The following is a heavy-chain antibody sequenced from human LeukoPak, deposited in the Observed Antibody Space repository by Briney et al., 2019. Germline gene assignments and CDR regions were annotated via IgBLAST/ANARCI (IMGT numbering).Heavy chain of an antibody. CDR1: GFTFSSRDW. CDR2: IKQDGSEK. J-gene: IGHJ6*03. CDR3: ARVSTYDSDGYYSVEPLYFYYYMDV. D-gene: IGHD3-22*01. V-gene: IGHV3-7*01. Sequence: GGSLRLSCVASGFTFSSRDWMTWVRQAPGKGLEWVANIKQDGSEKNYVDSVKGRFTISRDNAKNSLYLQMNSLRAEDTAVYYCARVSTYDSDGYYSVEPLYFYYYMDVWGKGTTVTIPS.